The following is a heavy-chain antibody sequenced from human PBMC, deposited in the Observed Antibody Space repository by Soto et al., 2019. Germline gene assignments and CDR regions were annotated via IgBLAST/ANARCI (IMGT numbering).Heavy chain of an antibody. D-gene: IGHD3-3*01. V-gene: IGHV3-30*03. J-gene: IGHJ4*02. CDR3: ALGASPSGYWGGFDY. CDR2: ISYDGSNK. Sequence: GGSLRLSCAASGFTFSSYGMHWVRQAPGKGLEWVAVISYDGSNKYYADSVRGRFTISRDNSKNTLYLQKNSLRAEDTAVYYSALGASPSGYWGGFDYWGQGTLVTVSS. CDR1: GFTFSSYG.